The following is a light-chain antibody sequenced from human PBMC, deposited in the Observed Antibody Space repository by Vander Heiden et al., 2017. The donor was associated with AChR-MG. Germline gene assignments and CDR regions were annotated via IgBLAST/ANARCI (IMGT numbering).Light chain of an antibody. CDR2: GKN. CDR1: SLRSYY. J-gene: IGLJ3*02. CDR3: NSRDSSGNHLSV. V-gene: IGLV3-19*01. Sequence: SSELTQDPAVSVALGQTVRITCQGDSLRSYYASWYQQKPGQAPVLVIYGKNNRPSGIPDRVSGSSSGNTASLTITGAQAEDEADYYCNSRDSSGNHLSVFGGGTKLTVL.